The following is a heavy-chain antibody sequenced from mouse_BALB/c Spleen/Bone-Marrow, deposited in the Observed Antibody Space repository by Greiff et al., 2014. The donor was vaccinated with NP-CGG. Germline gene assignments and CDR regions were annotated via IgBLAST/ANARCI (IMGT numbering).Heavy chain of an antibody. V-gene: IGHV5-12-1*01. CDR2: ISSGGGST. CDR1: GFAFSSYD. CDR3: ARHRYYFDY. Sequence: QVESGGGLVKPGGSLKLSCAASGFAFSSYDMSWVRQTPEKRLEWVAYISSGGGSTYYPDTVKGRFTISRDNAKNTLYLQMSSLKSEDTAMYYCARHRYYFDYWGQGTTLTVSS. J-gene: IGHJ2*01.